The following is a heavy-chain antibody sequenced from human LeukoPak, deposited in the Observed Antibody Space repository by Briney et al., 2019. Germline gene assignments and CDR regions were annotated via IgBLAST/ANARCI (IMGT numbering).Heavy chain of an antibody. CDR3: ARDSGFLEWLLPFDY. CDR2: IKQDGSEK. J-gene: IGHJ4*02. V-gene: IGHV3-7*01. D-gene: IGHD3-3*01. CDR1: GFTFSTYW. Sequence: PGGSLRLSCAASGFTFSTYWMSWVRQAPGKGLEWVANIKQDGSEKHYVDSVKGRLTISRDNAKNSLYLQMNSLRAEDTAVYYCARDSGFLEWLLPFDYWGQGTLVTVSS.